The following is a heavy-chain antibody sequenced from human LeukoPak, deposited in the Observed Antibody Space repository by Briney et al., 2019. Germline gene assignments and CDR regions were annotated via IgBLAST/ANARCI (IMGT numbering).Heavy chain of an antibody. CDR2: IIPIFGTA. CDR3: ARPRFLNGIHNLFDR. V-gene: IGHV1-69*13. Sequence: SVKVSCKASGGTFSSYAISWVRQAPGQGLEWMGGIIPIFGTANYAQKFQGRVTITADESTSTAYMELSSLRSEDTAVYDCARPRFLNGIHNLFDRWGQGTLVTVSS. D-gene: IGHD3-10*01. CDR1: GGTFSSYA. J-gene: IGHJ5*02.